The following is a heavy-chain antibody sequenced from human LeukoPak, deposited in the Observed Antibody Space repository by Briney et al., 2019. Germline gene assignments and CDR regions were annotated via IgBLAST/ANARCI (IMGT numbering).Heavy chain of an antibody. J-gene: IGHJ4*02. D-gene: IGHD1-26*01. CDR2: IYPGDSDT. Sequence: GESLKISCKGSGYTFSTYWIAWVRQMPGKGLEWMGVIYPGDSDTRYSPSFQGQVTISADKSISTAYLQWSSLKASDTAMYYCARQWSTRGGTYLFYWGQGTLVTVSS. V-gene: IGHV5-51*01. CDR3: ARQWSTRGGTYLFY. CDR1: GYTFSTYW.